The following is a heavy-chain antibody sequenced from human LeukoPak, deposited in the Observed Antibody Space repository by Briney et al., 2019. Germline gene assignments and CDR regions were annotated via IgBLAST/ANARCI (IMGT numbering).Heavy chain of an antibody. D-gene: IGHD1-14*01. CDR3: ASRPITNDRFDP. V-gene: IGHV1-69*06. J-gene: IGHJ5*02. Sequence: SVKVSCKASGGTFSSYAISWVRQAPGQGLEWMGGIIPIFGTANYAQKFQGRVTITADKTTSTAYMELSSLRSEDTAVYYCASRPITNDRFDPWGQGTLVTVSS. CDR1: GGTFSSYA. CDR2: IIPIFGTA.